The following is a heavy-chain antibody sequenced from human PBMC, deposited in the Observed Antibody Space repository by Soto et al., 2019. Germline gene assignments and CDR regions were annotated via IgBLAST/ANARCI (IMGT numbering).Heavy chain of an antibody. Sequence: SETLSLTCSVSGVSMSTSLWAWVRQPPGKGLEWLGFNSGTARYNPSLKSRLTVSLDTSKNQFSLKLTSVTPADTAVYFCVRWMVGGYLDNWGQGIPVTVSS. CDR2: NSGTA. D-gene: IGHD1-26*01. CDR1: GVSMSTSL. CDR3: VRWMVGGYLDN. J-gene: IGHJ4*02. V-gene: IGHV4-59*01.